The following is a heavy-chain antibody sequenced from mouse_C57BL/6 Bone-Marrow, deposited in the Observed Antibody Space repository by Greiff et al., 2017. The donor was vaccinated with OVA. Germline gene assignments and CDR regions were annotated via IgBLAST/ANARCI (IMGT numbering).Heavy chain of an antibody. J-gene: IGHJ4*01. CDR2: ISDGGSYT. CDR3: ARIYYDYEGAMDY. CDR1: GFTFSSYA. Sequence: EVKLVESGGGLVKPGGSLKLSCAASGFTFSSYAMSWVRQTPEKRLEWVATISDGGSYTYYPDNVKGRFTISRDNAKNNLYLQMSHLKSEDTAMYYCARIYYDYEGAMDYWGQGTSVTVSS. V-gene: IGHV5-4*03. D-gene: IGHD2-4*01.